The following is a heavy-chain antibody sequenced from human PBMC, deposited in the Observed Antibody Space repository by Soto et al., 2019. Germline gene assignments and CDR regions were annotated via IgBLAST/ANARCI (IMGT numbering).Heavy chain of an antibody. V-gene: IGHV1-69*01. CDR3: ARFATARPPHFDY. D-gene: IGHD6-6*01. J-gene: IGHJ4*02. CDR1: GGTFSSYA. CDR2: IIPIFGTA. Sequence: QVQLVQSGAEVKKPGSSVKVSCKASGGTFSSYAISSVRQAPGQGLEWMGGIIPIFGTAIYAQKFQGRVTITSDESTSTAYREHSSLRTQDTAVYYCARFATARPPHFDYWGQGTLDTVSS.